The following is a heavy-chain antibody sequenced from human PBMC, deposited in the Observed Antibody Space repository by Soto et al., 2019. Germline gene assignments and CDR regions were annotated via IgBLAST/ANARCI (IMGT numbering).Heavy chain of an antibody. V-gene: IGHV3-23*01. J-gene: IGHJ4*02. CDR1: GFTFSSYA. Sequence: EVQLLESGGGLVQPGGSLRLSCAASGFTFSSYAMSWVRQAPGRGLEWVSSIGVGGASYYADSVEGRFAISRDNSENTVILQMNSLRAEDMAVYYCGKNYYFDNWGQGTLVTVSS. CDR2: IGVGGAS. CDR3: GKNYYFDN.